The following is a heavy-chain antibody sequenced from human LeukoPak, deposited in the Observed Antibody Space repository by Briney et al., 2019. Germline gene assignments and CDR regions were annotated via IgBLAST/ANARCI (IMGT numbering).Heavy chain of an antibody. CDR3: AKGYYDSSAQGWYFQH. CDR2: IYSGGTT. CDR1: GFTVSSNY. J-gene: IGHJ1*01. V-gene: IGHV3-53*01. Sequence: GGSLRLSCAASGFTVSSNYMSWVRQAPGKGLEWVSVIYSGGTTYYADSVKGRFTISRDNSKNTLYLQMNSLRAEDTAVYYCAKGYYDSSAQGWYFQHWGQGTLVTVSS. D-gene: IGHD3-22*01.